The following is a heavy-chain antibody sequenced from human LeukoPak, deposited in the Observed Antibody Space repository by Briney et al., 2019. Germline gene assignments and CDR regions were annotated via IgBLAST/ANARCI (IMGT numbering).Heavy chain of an antibody. J-gene: IGHJ4*02. CDR2: IYYTGST. CDR1: DGSISSPDHY. CDR3: ARRFFYGDYDTYYFDY. V-gene: IGHV4-39*01. Sequence: PSETLSLTCTVSDGSISSPDHYWGWIRQPPGQGLEWIGIIYYTGSTYYNLSLKSRVIISVDTSKSQFSLKVKSMTAADTAVYYCARRFFYGDYDTYYFDYWGQGILVTVSS. D-gene: IGHD4-17*01.